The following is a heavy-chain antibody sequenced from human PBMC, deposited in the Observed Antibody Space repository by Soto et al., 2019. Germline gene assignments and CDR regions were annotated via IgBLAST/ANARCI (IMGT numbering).Heavy chain of an antibody. CDR2: IYYSGST. V-gene: IGHV4-31*03. D-gene: IGHD1-1*01. J-gene: IGHJ5*02. CDR1: GGSISSGGYY. Sequence: SETLSLTCTVSGGSISSGGYYWSWIRQHPGKGLEWIGYIYYSGSTYYNPSLKSRVTISVDTSKNQFSLKLSSVTAADTAVYYCARDGFDNWNDLAWGQGTLVTVSS. CDR3: ARDGFDNWNDLA.